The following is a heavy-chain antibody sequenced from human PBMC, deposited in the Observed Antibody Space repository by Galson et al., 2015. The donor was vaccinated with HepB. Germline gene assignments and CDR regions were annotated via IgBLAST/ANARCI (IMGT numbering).Heavy chain of an antibody. Sequence: SVKVSCKASGGTFSSYAISWVRQAPGQGLEWMGGIIPIFGTANYAQKFQGRVTITADESTSTAYMELSSLRSEDTAVYYCARDGKAYDFWSGYCSSGVCAFDIWGQGTMVTVSS. CDR1: GGTFSSYA. D-gene: IGHD3-3*01. J-gene: IGHJ3*02. V-gene: IGHV1-69*13. CDR2: IIPIFGTA. CDR3: ARDGKAYDFWSGYCSSGVCAFDI.